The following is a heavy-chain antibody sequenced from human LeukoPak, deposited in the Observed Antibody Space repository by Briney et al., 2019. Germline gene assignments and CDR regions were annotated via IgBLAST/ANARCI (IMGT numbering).Heavy chain of an antibody. J-gene: IGHJ4*02. D-gene: IGHD3-22*01. CDR3: ARQQYYYDSSGYDY. CDR1: GGPISSSSYY. Sequence: SETLSLTCTVSGGPISSSSYYWGWIRQPPGKGLEWIGSIYYSGSTYYNPSLKSRVTISVDTSKNQFSLKLSSVTAADTAVYYCARQQYYYDSSGYDYWGQGTLVTVSS. V-gene: IGHV4-39*01. CDR2: IYYSGST.